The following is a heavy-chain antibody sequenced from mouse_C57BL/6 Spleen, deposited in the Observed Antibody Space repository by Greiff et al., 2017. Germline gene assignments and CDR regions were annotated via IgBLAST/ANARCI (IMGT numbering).Heavy chain of an antibody. J-gene: IGHJ3*01. CDR2: INPSSGYT. CDR3: ARSWDLAWFAD. V-gene: IGHV1-4*01. D-gene: IGHD4-1*01. Sequence: VQLQQSGAELARPGASVKMSCKASGYTFTSYTMHWVKQRPGQGLEWIGYINPSSGYTKYNQKFKDKATLTADKSSSTAYMQLSSLTSEDSAVYYCARSWDLAWFADWGQGTLVTVSA. CDR1: GYTFTSYT.